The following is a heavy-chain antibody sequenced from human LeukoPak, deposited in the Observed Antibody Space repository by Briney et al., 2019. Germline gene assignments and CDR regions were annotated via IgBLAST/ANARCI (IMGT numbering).Heavy chain of an antibody. D-gene: IGHD1-26*01. CDR2: INSDGSST. Sequence: GGSLRLSCAASGFTFSSYWMHWVRQAPGKGLVWVSRINSDGSSTSYADSVKGRFTISRDNAKNSLYLQMNSLRAEDTAIYYCARDPYNGNYGDSYYYYMDVWGKGTTVTISS. V-gene: IGHV3-74*01. CDR3: ARDPYNGNYGDSYYYYMDV. J-gene: IGHJ6*03. CDR1: GFTFSSYW.